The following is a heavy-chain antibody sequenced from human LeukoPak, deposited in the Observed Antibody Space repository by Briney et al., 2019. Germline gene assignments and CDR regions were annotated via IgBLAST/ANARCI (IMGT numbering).Heavy chain of an antibody. D-gene: IGHD2-2*02. CDR2: INHSGST. CDR3: ALGKPIPNY. CDR1: GGSFSGYY. J-gene: IGHJ4*02. Sequence: RPSETLSLTCAVYGGSFSGYYWSWIRQPPGKGLEWIGEINHSGSTNYNPSLKSRVTISVDTSKNQFSLKLSSVTAADTAVYYCALGKPIPNYWGQGTLVTVSS. V-gene: IGHV4-34*01.